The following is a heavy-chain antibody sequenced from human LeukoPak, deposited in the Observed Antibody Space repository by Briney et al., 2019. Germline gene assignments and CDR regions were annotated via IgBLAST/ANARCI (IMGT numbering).Heavy chain of an antibody. J-gene: IGHJ5*02. CDR1: GGSISSGGYY. Sequence: SETLSLTCTVSGGSISSGGYYWSWIRQPSGKGLEWIGYIYHSGSTYYNPSLKSRVTISVDRSKNQFSLKLSSVTAADTAVYYCARDGLASINWFDPWGQGTLVTVSS. V-gene: IGHV4-30-2*01. D-gene: IGHD3-10*01. CDR2: IYHSGST. CDR3: ARDGLASINWFDP.